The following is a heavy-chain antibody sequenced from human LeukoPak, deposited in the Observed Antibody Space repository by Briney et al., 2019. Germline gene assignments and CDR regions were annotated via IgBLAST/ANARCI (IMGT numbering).Heavy chain of an antibody. J-gene: IGHJ4*02. V-gene: IGHV3-11*01. D-gene: IGHD5-12*01. CDR2: ISSSGSTI. Sequence: GGSLRLSCAASGFIFSDYYMSWIRQAPGNGLEWVSYISSSGSTIYYADSVKGRFTISRDNAKNSLYLQMNSLRAEDTAVYYCARVGIVATILFDYWGQGTLVTVSS. CDR1: GFIFSDYY. CDR3: ARVGIVATILFDY.